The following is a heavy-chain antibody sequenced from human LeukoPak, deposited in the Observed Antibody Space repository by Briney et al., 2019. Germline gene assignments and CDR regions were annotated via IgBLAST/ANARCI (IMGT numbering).Heavy chain of an antibody. CDR2: IKEDGSEK. V-gene: IGHV3-7*03. Sequence: GGSLRLSCAASGVTFSSYWMSWVRQAPGKGLEWVANIKEDGSEKYYVDSVKGRFTISRDNAKNSLYLQINSLRAEDTAVYYCARDYRYDGSGWSMGRFYYFDYWGQGTLVTVSS. J-gene: IGHJ4*02. D-gene: IGHD6-19*01. CDR3: ARDYRYDGSGWSMGRFYYFDY. CDR1: GVTFSSYW.